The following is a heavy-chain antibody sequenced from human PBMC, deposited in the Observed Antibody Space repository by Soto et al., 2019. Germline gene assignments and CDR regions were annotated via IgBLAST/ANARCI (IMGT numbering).Heavy chain of an antibody. CDR3: ARDTEAGYYYYYYMDV. D-gene: IGHD2-8*02. Sequence: GGSLRLSCAASGFTFSSYSMNWVRQAPGKGLEWVSSISSSSSYIYYADSVKGRFTISRDNAKNSLYLHMDSLRAEDTAVYYCARDTEAGYYYYYYMDVWGKGTTVTVSS. CDR1: GFTFSSYS. CDR2: ISSSSSYI. J-gene: IGHJ6*03. V-gene: IGHV3-21*01.